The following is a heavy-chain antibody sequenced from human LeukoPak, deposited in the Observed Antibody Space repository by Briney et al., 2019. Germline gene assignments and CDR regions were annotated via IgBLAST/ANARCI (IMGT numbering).Heavy chain of an antibody. Sequence: GGSLRLSCAASGFTFSSYSMNWVRQAPGKGLEWVSSISSRSSYIYYADSVKGRFTISRDNAKNSLYLQMNSLRAEDTAVYYCARDLYGYNNPWFDPWGQGTLVTVSS. J-gene: IGHJ5*02. CDR2: ISSRSSYI. CDR3: ARDLYGYNNPWFDP. CDR1: GFTFSSYS. V-gene: IGHV3-21*01. D-gene: IGHD3-10*01.